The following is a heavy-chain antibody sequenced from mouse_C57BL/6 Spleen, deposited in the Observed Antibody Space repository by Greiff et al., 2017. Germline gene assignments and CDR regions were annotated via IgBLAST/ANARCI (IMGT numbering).Heavy chain of an antibody. D-gene: IGHD2-2*01. Sequence: VQLQQSGAELARPGASVKLSCKASGYTFTSYGISWVKQRTGQGLEWIGEIYPRSGNTYYNEKFKGKATLTADKSSSTAYMELRSLTSEYSAVYFCAGYYAYDDVYYIARDYRGKGTSVTVSS. CDR2: IYPRSGNT. J-gene: IGHJ4*01. V-gene: IGHV1-81*01. CDR1: GYTFTSYG. CDR3: AGYYAYDDVYYIARDY.